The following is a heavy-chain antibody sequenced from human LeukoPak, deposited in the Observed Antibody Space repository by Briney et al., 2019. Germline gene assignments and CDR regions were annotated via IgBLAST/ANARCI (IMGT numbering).Heavy chain of an antibody. CDR2: INHSGST. D-gene: IGHD3-16*01. CDR1: GGSFSGYY. CDR3: AREKGADYGMDV. Sequence: SETLSLTCAVYGGSFSGYYWSWIRQPPGKGLEWIGEINHSGSTNYNPSLKSRVTISVDTSKNQFSLKLSSVTAADTAVYYCAREKGADYGMDVWGQGTTVTVSS. V-gene: IGHV4-34*01. J-gene: IGHJ6*02.